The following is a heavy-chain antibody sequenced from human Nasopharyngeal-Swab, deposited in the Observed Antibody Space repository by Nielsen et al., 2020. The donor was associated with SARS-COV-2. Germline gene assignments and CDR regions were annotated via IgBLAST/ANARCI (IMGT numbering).Heavy chain of an antibody. CDR1: GCTFSTFA. V-gene: IGHV3-23*01. J-gene: IGHJ5*02. Sequence: GGRLTLSTRGGGCTFSTFAMSWVRQAPGKGLEWVSAISGSGGSTYYADSVKGRFTISRDNSKNTLYLQMNSLRAEDTAVYYCAKDIAAYISGNWFDPWGQGTLVTVSS. CDR2: ISGSGGST. D-gene: IGHD6-6*01. CDR3: AKDIAAYISGNWFDP.